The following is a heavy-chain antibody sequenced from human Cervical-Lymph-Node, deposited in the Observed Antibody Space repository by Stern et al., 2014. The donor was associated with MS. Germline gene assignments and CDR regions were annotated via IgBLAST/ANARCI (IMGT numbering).Heavy chain of an antibody. J-gene: IGHJ5*02. CDR2: LGWNSEGR. CDR3: AKADDYAAGIDA. V-gene: IGHV3-9*01. Sequence: VQLVQSGGGMVQHGRSLRLSCEASGFKFDDFAMHWVRQAPGKGLEWVSGLGWNSEGRGYADSVQGRFTISRDNAKSSLYLQMNSLTAEDTALYYCAKADDYAAGIDAWGQGTLVVVSS. CDR1: GFKFDDFA. D-gene: IGHD3-16*01.